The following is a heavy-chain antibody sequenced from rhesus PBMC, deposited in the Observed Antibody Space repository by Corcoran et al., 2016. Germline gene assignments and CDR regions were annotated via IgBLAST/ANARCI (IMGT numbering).Heavy chain of an antibody. CDR3: ARRNYYRCIHGNRFDV. CDR1: GGSISGYY. J-gene: IGHJ5-1*01. V-gene: IGHV4S5*01. CDR2: IGDSSGNT. Sequence: QVQLQESGPGLVKPSETLSLTCAVSGGSISGYYWNWIRHSSGKGLEWIGYIGDSSGNTYYSPSLESRVTIARATSKNQISLELTSVTAADTAVYYCARRNYYRCIHGNRFDVWGPGVLVTVSS. D-gene: IGHD3-22*01.